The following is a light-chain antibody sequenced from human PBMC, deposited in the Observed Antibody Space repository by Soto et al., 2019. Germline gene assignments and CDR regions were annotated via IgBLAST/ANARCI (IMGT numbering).Light chain of an antibody. Sequence: QSALTQPRSVSGSPGQSVTISCTGTSSDVGGYNYVSWYQQHPGKAPKLMISDVSKRPSGVPDRFSGSKSGNTASLTISGLQAEDEADYYFGSYAGSYTWVFGGGTKLTVL. CDR3: GSYAGSYTWV. V-gene: IGLV2-11*01. J-gene: IGLJ3*02. CDR2: DVS. CDR1: SSDVGGYNY.